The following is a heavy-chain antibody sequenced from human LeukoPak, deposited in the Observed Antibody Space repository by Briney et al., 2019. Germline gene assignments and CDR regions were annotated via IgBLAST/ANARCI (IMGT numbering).Heavy chain of an antibody. Sequence: GGSLSLSCAASGFTFSSYSMNWVRQAPGKGLEWVSSISGSSKSIYYADSVRGRFTISRDNAKNSLYLQMSSLRSEDTAVYYCARDHGYGDYAWFDPWGQGTLVTVSS. CDR1: GFTFSSYS. D-gene: IGHD4-17*01. CDR3: ARDHGYGDYAWFDP. CDR2: ISGSSKSI. J-gene: IGHJ5*02. V-gene: IGHV3-21*04.